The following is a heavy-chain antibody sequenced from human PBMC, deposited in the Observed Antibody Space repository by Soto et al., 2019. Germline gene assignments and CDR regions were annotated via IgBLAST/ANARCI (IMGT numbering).Heavy chain of an antibody. V-gene: IGHV2-5*02. D-gene: IGHD2-21*02. CDR1: GFSLSTGGVG. Sequence: QITLKESGPTLVQPTQTLTLTCTFSGFSLSTGGVGVGWIRQPPGEALEWLALIYWDNDKRYSPSLKSRLTITKDASKNQVVLTMTNMDPVDTATYYCAHSRCGGDCLQSYSSHYYYGMDVWGQGTTVTVSS. CDR2: IYWDNDK. J-gene: IGHJ6*02. CDR3: AHSRCGGDCLQSYSSHYYYGMDV.